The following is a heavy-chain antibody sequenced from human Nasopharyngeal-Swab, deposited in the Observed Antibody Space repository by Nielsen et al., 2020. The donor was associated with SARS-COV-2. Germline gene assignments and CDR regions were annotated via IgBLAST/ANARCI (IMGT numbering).Heavy chain of an antibody. D-gene: IGHD3-3*01. CDR3: ARAGTIFGVVIIHLDY. CDR1: GGSISSGGYY. Sequence: SETLSLTCTVSGGSISSGGYYWSWIRQHPGKGLEWIGYIYYSGSTYYNPSLKSRATISVDTSKNQFSLKLSSVTAADTAVYYCARAGTIFGVVIIHLDYWGQGTLVTVSS. J-gene: IGHJ4*02. V-gene: IGHV4-31*03. CDR2: IYYSGST.